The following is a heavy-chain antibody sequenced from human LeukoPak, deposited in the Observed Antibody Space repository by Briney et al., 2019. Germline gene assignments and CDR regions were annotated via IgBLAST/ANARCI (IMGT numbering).Heavy chain of an antibody. CDR3: ARDPPLVGSGSYYAAYYFDY. CDR1: GYTFTSYY. D-gene: IGHD1-26*01. J-gene: IGHJ4*02. V-gene: IGHV1-46*01. CDR2: INPSGGST. Sequence: ASVKVSCKASGYTFTSYYMHWVRQAPGQGLEWMGIINPSGGSTSYAQKFQGRVTMTRDTSTSTVYMELSSLRSEDTAVYYCARDPPLVGSGSYYAAYYFDYWGQGTLVTVSS.